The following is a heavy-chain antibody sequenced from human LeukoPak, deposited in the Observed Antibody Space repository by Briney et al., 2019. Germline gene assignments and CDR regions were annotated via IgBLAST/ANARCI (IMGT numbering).Heavy chain of an antibody. CDR2: IKQDGSDK. CDR3: ATTGLLGDIP. Sequence: GGSLRLSCAASGFTFDTYWMSWVRQAPGKGLEWVANIKQDGSDKYYVDSVKGRFTISRDNAKNSLYLQMNSLRAEDTAVYYCATTGLLGDIPWGQGTLVTVSS. J-gene: IGHJ5*02. CDR1: GFTFDTYW. D-gene: IGHD2-21*01. V-gene: IGHV3-7*01.